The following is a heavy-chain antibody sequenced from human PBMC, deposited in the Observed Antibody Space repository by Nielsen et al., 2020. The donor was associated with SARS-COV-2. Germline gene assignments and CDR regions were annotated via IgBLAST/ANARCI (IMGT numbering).Heavy chain of an antibody. D-gene: IGHD6-19*01. CDR2: VSWNSGSI. CDR3: ATLSGSGWYMDYYGTDV. V-gene: IGHV3-9*01. CDR1: GFAFDDYG. Sequence: LKISCAASGFAFDDYGMHWIRQAPGKGLEWVSGVSWNSGSIGYADSVRGRFAISRDNAKNSLYLQMNSLRAEDTALYYCATLSGSGWYMDYYGTDVWGQGTTVTVSS. J-gene: IGHJ6*02.